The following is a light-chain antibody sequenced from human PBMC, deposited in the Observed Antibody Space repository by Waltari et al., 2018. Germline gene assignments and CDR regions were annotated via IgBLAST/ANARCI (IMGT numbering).Light chain of an antibody. CDR2: WAS. J-gene: IGKJ3*01. V-gene: IGKV4-1*01. CDR1: QSVLYNSNNKNY. Sequence: DIVMTQSPDSLAVSLGARATINCKSSQSVLYNSNNKNYLAWYQQKPGQPPKLPIYWASTRESGVPDRFSGNGSGTDFTLTVSSLQAEDVAVYYCQQYYTTPFTFGPGTKVDI. CDR3: QQYYTTPFT.